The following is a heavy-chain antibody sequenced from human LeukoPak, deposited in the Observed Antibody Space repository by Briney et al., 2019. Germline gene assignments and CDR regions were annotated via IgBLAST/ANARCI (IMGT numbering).Heavy chain of an antibody. Sequence: SETLSLTCTVSGGAISSYSWSWVRQPPAKGLQWIADIYYGGSTKYNPSLKRRVTISVDRAKNQFSLKLNSVTAADTAMYYCARINYGDYGSYYGMDVWGKGTTVTVSS. CDR3: ARINYGDYGSYYGMDV. CDR2: IYYGGST. CDR1: GGAISSYS. V-gene: IGHV4-59*01. D-gene: IGHD4-17*01. J-gene: IGHJ6*04.